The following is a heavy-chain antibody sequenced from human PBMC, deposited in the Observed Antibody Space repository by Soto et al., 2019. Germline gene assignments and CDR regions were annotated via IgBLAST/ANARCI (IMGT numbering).Heavy chain of an antibody. CDR2: IWHDGTKI. V-gene: IGHV3-33*01. CDR1: GFTFSLYG. J-gene: IGHJ4*02. Sequence: QVRLVESGGGVVQPGRSLRLSCAASGFTFSLYGINWVRQAPGKGLEWVALIWHDGTKIYYADSVKGRFTTSRDSSKNTVDVQMNGLRADDTAVYYCARDADTSQPYSFFDYWGEGTLVTVSS. CDR3: ARDADTSQPYSFFDY. D-gene: IGHD2-15*01.